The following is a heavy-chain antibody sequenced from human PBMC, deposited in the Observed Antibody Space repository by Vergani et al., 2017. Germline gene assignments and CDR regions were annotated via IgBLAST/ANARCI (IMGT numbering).Heavy chain of an antibody. V-gene: IGHV4-34*02. CDR1: GESFSSFY. J-gene: IGHJ4*02. Sequence: QVQLQQWGAGVVKPSGTLSLTCAVFGESFSSFYWSWIRQPPGKGLEWIGEINNDGHTNYNPSLESRVTVSRDTAKNQFSLNLISVTAADTSMYYCAVRPRVNLVGGEIVTKRTFNYWSQGSLVTDSS. CDR2: INNDGHT. D-gene: IGHD3-10*01. CDR3: AVRPRVNLVGGEIVTKRTFNY.